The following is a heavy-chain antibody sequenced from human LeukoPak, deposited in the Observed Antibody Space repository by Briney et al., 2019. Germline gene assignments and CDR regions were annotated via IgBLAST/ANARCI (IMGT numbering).Heavy chain of an antibody. D-gene: IGHD1-26*01. CDR2: ISYDASNK. CDR3: ARDLPSGSYLNAFDI. V-gene: IGHV3-30*03. J-gene: IGHJ3*02. CDR1: GFTFSRYG. Sequence: PGGSLRLSCAASGFTFSRYGMHWVRQTPGKGLEWVAVISYDASNKYYADSVKGRFTISRDNSKNTLYLQMNSLRAEDTAVYYCARDLPSGSYLNAFDIWGQGTMVTVSS.